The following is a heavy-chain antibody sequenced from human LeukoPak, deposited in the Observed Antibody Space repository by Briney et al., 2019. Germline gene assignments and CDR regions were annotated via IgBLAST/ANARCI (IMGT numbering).Heavy chain of an antibody. CDR3: ARDTTYYDFWSGYSNFDY. CDR2: IKQDGSEK. J-gene: IGHJ4*02. CDR1: GFTFITHG. V-gene: IGHV3-7*01. Sequence: GSSLRLSCSASGFTFITHGMHWVRQAPGKGLEWVANIKQDGSEKYYVDSVKGRFTISRDNAKNSLYLQMNSLRAEDTAVYYCARDTTYYDFWSGYSNFDYWGQGTLVTVSS. D-gene: IGHD3-3*01.